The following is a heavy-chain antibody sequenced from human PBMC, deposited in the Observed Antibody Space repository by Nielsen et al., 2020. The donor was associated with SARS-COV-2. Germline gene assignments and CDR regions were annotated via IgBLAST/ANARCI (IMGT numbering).Heavy chain of an antibody. CDR3: ARDRRVTGDPPADY. D-gene: IGHD2-21*02. J-gene: IGHJ4*02. V-gene: IGHV1-46*01. CDR2: INPTNGGT. Sequence: ASVKVSCKASGYTFTNNYMHWVRQAPGQGLEWMGLINPTNGGTTYAQKFLGTVTMTRDTSTSTVYMELSSLRSDDTAVYYCARDRRVTGDPPADYWGQGTLVTVSS. CDR1: GYTFTNNY.